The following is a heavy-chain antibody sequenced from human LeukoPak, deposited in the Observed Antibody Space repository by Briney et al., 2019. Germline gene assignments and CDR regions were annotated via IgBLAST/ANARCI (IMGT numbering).Heavy chain of an antibody. CDR2: IYYSGST. V-gene: IGHV4-31*11. D-gene: IGHD3-22*01. CDR3: ARALSPYYDSSGLVDY. CDR1: GGSLSDHD. J-gene: IGHJ4*02. Sequence: PSETLSLTCAVFGGSLSDHDWSWIRQHPGKGLEWIGYIYYSGSTYYNPSLKSRVTMSVDTSKNQFSLKLSSVTAADTAVYYCARALSPYYDSSGLVDYWGQGTLVTVSS.